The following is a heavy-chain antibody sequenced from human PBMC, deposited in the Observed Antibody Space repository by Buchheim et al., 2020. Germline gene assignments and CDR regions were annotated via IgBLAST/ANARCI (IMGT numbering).Heavy chain of an antibody. CDR1: GGSISSGGYS. J-gene: IGHJ5*02. V-gene: IGHV4-30-2*01. CDR2: IYHSGST. Sequence: QLQLQESGSGLVKPSQTLSLTCAVSGGSISSGGYSWSWIRQPPGKGLEWIGYIYHSGSTYYNPSLKSRVTISVDRYQNQFSLKLSSVTAADTAVYYCARDGRPLWFRDRWFDPWGQGTL. D-gene: IGHD3-10*01. CDR3: ARDGRPLWFRDRWFDP.